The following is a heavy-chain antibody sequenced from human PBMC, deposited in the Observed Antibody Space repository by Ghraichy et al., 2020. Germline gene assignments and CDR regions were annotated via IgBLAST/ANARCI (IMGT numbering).Heavy chain of an antibody. J-gene: IGHJ4*02. D-gene: IGHD6-19*01. CDR2: IYDSGST. V-gene: IGHV4-59*01. Sequence: SQTLSLTCTVSGGPINSYYWSWIRQPPGKGLEWIGYIYDSGSTNYNPSLKSRVTISVDASKNQYSLKLSSVTAADTAVYFCAVIGYSSGWFFDFWGQGTLVTGSS. CDR1: GGPINSYY. CDR3: AVIGYSSGWFFDF.